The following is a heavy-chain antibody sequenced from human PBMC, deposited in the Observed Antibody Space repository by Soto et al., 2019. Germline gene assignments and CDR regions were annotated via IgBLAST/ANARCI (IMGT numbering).Heavy chain of an antibody. J-gene: IGHJ6*02. D-gene: IGHD1-26*01. Sequence: SSETLSLTCAVYGGSFSGYYWRWISQPPGKGLEWIGEFNHSGSTNYNPSLKSRVTISVDTSKNQFSLKLSSVTAADTAVYYCARGPRGSYYYYYYGMDVWGQGTTVTVSS. CDR2: FNHSGST. CDR1: GGSFSGYY. V-gene: IGHV4-34*01. CDR3: ARGPRGSYYYYYYGMDV.